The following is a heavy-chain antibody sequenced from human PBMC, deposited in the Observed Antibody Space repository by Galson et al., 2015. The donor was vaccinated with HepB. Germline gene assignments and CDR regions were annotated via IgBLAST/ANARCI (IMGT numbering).Heavy chain of an antibody. CDR2: INPSGGRT. Sequence: SVTVSCKASRSTFTSYYMHWVRQAPGQGLEWMGIINPSGGRTTYAQKFQGRVTMTRDTSTSTVYMELSSLRSEDTAVYYCARGGKHYDSRRFDYWGQGTLVTVSS. V-gene: IGHV1-46*03. D-gene: IGHD3-22*01. CDR1: RSTFTSYY. J-gene: IGHJ4*02. CDR3: ARGGKHYDSRRFDY.